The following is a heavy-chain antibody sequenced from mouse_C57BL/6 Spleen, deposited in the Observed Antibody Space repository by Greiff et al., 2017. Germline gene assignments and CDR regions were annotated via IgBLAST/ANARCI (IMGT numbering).Heavy chain of an antibody. CDR1: GYTFTSYW. Sequence: VQLQQPGAELVMPGASVKLSCKASGYTFTSYWMHWVKQRPGQGLEWIGEIDPSDSYTNYNQKFKGKSTLTVDKSSSTAYMQLGSLTSEDSAIYYCATLGRSWFAYWGQGTLVTVSA. V-gene: IGHV1-69*01. CDR2: IDPSDSYT. J-gene: IGHJ3*01. CDR3: ATLGRSWFAY. D-gene: IGHD4-1*01.